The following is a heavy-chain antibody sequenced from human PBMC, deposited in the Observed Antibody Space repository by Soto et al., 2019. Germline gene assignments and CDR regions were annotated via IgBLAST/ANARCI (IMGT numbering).Heavy chain of an antibody. CDR1: GYTFSSYT. Sequence: SVKVSCKASGYTFSSYTISWVRQAPGQGLEWMGRIIPILGIANYAQKFQGRVTITADKSTSTAYMELSSLRSEDTAVYYCARESTYYYDSSGHFQHWGQGTLVTVSS. CDR3: ARESTYYYDSSGHFQH. CDR2: IIPILGIA. V-gene: IGHV1-69*04. J-gene: IGHJ1*01. D-gene: IGHD3-22*01.